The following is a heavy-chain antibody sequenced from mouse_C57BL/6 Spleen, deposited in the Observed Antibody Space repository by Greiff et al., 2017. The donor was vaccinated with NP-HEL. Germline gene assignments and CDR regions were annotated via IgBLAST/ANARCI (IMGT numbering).Heavy chain of an antibody. CDR2: IDPSDSET. J-gene: IGHJ2*01. Sequence: VQLQQPGAELVRPGSSVKLSCKASGYTFTSYWMHWVKQRPIQGLEWIGNIDPSDSETHYNQKFKDKATLTVDKSSSTAYMQLSSLTSEDTAVYNCARQPPFDYWGQGTTLTVSS. CDR3: ARQPPFDY. V-gene: IGHV1-52*01. CDR1: GYTFTSYW.